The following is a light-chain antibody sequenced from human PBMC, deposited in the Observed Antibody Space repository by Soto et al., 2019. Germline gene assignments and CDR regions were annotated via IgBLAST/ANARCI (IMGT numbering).Light chain of an antibody. J-gene: IGKJ2*01. CDR1: QSVSSY. Sequence: EIVLTQSPATLSLSPGERAIISCRASQSVSSYLAWYQQKPGQTPRLLIYDASNRATGIPDRFSGSGSGTDFTLTISSLEPEDIAVYYCQQHSRWPRTFGQGTKLEIK. CDR2: DAS. V-gene: IGKV3-11*01. CDR3: QQHSRWPRT.